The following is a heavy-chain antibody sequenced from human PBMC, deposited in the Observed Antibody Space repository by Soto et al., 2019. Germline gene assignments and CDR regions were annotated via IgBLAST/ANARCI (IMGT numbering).Heavy chain of an antibody. Sequence: PGGSLRLSCAASGFTFSDYYMSWIRQAPGRGLEWVSYISSSANTIYYADSVRGRFTISRDNAKNSLYLQMNSLRAEDTAVYYCARDRYSSRWIDGYWGQGTQVTVSS. CDR2: ISSSANTI. CDR1: GFTFSDYY. CDR3: ARDRYSSRWIDGY. J-gene: IGHJ4*02. V-gene: IGHV3-11*01. D-gene: IGHD6-19*01.